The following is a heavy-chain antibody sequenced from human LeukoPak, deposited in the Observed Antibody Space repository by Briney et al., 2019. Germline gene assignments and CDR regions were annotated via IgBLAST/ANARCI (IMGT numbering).Heavy chain of an antibody. Sequence: GGSLRLSCAASGFTFRNFWMGWVRQAPEKGLEWVANITPDGSEKYYVDSVKGRFTISRDNAKNSLYLQMNSLRAEDTAVYYCARGTPYCSGGSCYLWGQGTLVTVSS. CDR3: ARGTPYCSGGSCYL. V-gene: IGHV3-7*04. CDR2: ITPDGSEK. CDR1: GFTFRNFW. D-gene: IGHD2-15*01. J-gene: IGHJ4*02.